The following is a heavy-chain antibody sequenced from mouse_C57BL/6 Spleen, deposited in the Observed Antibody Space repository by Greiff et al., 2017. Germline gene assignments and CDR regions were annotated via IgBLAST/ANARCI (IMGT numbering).Heavy chain of an antibody. V-gene: IGHV1-42*01. J-gene: IGHJ3*01. CDR3: ASHDYDGPLAY. CDR1: GYSFTGYY. CDR2: INPSTGGT. D-gene: IGHD2-4*01. Sequence: VQLQQSGPELVKPGASVKISCKASGYSFTGYYMNWVKQSPEKSLEWIGEINPSTGGTTYNQKFKAKATLTVDKSSSTAYMQLKSLTSEDSAVYYCASHDYDGPLAYWGQGTLVTVSA.